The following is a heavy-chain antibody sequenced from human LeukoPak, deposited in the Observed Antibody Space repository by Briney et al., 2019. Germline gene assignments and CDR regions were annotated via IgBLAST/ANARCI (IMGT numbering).Heavy chain of an antibody. Sequence: ASVKVSCKASGYTFTGYYMHWVRQAPGQGLEWMGWINPDSGGTNYAQKFQGRVTMTRDTSISTAYMELSRLRSDDTAVYYCARGELLDYYYYYMDVWGKGTTVTVSS. CDR2: INPDSGGT. V-gene: IGHV1-2*02. CDR1: GYTFTGYY. CDR3: ARGELLDYYYYYMDV. D-gene: IGHD1-26*01. J-gene: IGHJ6*03.